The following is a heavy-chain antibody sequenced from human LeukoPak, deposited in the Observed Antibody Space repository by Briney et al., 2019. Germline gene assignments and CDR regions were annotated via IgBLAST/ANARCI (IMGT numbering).Heavy chain of an antibody. V-gene: IGHV4-61*08. CDR3: ARQKSTYYDFWSGHFYGMDV. J-gene: IGHJ6*02. D-gene: IGHD3-3*01. CDR2: IYYSGST. Sequence: PSETLSLTCTVSGGSISTGGYYWSWIRQHPEKGLEWIGYIYYSGSTNYNPSLKSRVTISVDTSKNQFSLKQSSVTAADTAVYYCARQKSTYYDFWSGHFYGMDVWGQGTTVTVSS. CDR1: GGSISTGGYY.